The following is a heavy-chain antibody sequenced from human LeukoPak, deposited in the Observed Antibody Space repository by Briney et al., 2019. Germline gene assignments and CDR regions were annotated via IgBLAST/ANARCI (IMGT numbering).Heavy chain of an antibody. Sequence: GRSLRLSCAASGFTFDDYAMHWVRQAPGKGLEWVSGISWNSGSIGYADSVKGRFTISRDNAKNSLYLQMNSLRAEDTALYYCVRDNGGEHLWGQGTLVTVSS. J-gene: IGHJ4*02. CDR3: VRDNGGEHL. D-gene: IGHD3-16*01. V-gene: IGHV3-9*01. CDR2: ISWNSGSI. CDR1: GFTFDDYA.